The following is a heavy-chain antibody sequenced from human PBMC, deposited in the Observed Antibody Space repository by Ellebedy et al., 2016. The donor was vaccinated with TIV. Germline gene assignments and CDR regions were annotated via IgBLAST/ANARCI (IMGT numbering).Heavy chain of an antibody. CDR2: INPSGGST. CDR1: GYTFTSYY. J-gene: IGHJ4*02. Sequence: AASVKVSCKASGYTFTSYYMHWVRQAPGQGLEWMGIINPSGGSTNYAQKFQGRVTMTRDTSTSTVYLKLSSLRSEDTAVYSCARSYDSSGYYFDYWGQGTLVTVSS. CDR3: ARSYDSSGYYFDY. D-gene: IGHD3-22*01. V-gene: IGHV1-46*01.